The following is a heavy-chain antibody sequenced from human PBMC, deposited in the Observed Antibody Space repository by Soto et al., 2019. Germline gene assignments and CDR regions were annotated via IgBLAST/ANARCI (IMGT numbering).Heavy chain of an antibody. V-gene: IGHV1-18*01. CDR2: ISAYRGTT. D-gene: IGHD2-21*02. Sequence: ASVKVSCKASGYNFYTYGITWVRQAPGQGLEWMGWISAYRGTTKYPQSFQGRVTMTTDTSTNTAYMELRSLRSDDTAVSFCARTEPVVVTAHFLYWGQGTLVTVSS. CDR3: ARTEPVVVTAHFLY. CDR1: GYNFYTYG. J-gene: IGHJ4*02.